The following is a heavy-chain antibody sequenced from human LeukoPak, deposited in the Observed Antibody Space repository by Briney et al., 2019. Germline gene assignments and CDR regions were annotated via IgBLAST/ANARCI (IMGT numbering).Heavy chain of an antibody. Sequence: GGSLRLSCAASGFTFSSYAMSWVRQAPGKGLEWVLAISGSGGSTYYADSVKGRFTISRHNSKNTLYLQMNSLRAEDTAVYYCAKDRGWYFFDYWGQGTLVTVSS. J-gene: IGHJ4*02. V-gene: IGHV3-23*01. D-gene: IGHD6-19*01. CDR2: ISGSGGST. CDR1: GFTFSSYA. CDR3: AKDRGWYFFDY.